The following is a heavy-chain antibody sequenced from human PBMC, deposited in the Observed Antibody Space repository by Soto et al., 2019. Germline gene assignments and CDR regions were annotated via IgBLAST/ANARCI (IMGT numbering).Heavy chain of an antibody. Sequence: QVQLVQSGAEVRKPGASVKVSCKASGYTFNRHYIQWVRQAPGQGLEWMGMIDPSGGDTNYAKKFQGRVTLTSDTSTSTVYTELSSLRSEDTAVYYCAKRRGVGLTRSSFDYWGPGTLVIVSS. D-gene: IGHD1-26*01. CDR3: AKRRGVGLTRSSFDY. CDR2: IDPSGGDT. J-gene: IGHJ4*02. CDR1: GYTFNRHY. V-gene: IGHV1-46*02.